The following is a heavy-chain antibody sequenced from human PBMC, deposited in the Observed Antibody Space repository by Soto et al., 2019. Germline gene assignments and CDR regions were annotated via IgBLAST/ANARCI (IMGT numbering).Heavy chain of an antibody. Sequence: GGSLRLSCVASGFSFSTYAMSWVRQAPGKGLEWVSTIDSAGGTSYADSVKGRFTISRDNSKNTLYLHMNSLRAEDTAVYYCARDRRDMALDYWGQGTLVTVSS. CDR3: ARDRRDMALDY. V-gene: IGHV3-23*01. J-gene: IGHJ4*02. D-gene: IGHD2-15*01. CDR1: GFSFSTYA. CDR2: IDSAGGT.